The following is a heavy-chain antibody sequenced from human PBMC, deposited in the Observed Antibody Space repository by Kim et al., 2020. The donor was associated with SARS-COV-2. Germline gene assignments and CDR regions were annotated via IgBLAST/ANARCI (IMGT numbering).Heavy chain of an antibody. J-gene: IGHJ4*02. CDR1: GFTFSNYA. CDR3: AKGHTATIGGIAY. V-gene: IGHV3-23*01. CDR2: ISDSGGST. D-gene: IGHD2-21*01. Sequence: GGSLRLFCVASGFTFSNYAMSWVCQAPGMGLAWVSLISDSGGSTYYADAAKGRLTSSSDNSKNTLYLQMNSLRPEATVLYYFAKGHTATIGGIAYWGQRT.